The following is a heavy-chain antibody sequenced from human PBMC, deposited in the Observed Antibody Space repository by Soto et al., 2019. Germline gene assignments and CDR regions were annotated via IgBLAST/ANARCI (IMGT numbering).Heavy chain of an antibody. CDR3: ARQGIVVVTAIDY. CDR1: GGSISSSSYY. V-gene: IGHV4-39*01. CDR2: IYYSGST. Sequence: PSETLSLTCTVSGGSISSSSYYWGWIRQPPGKGLEWIGSIYYSGSTYYNPSLKSRVTISVDTSKNQFSLKLSSVTAADTAVYYFARQGIVVVTAIDYWGQGTLVTVSS. D-gene: IGHD2-21*02. J-gene: IGHJ4*02.